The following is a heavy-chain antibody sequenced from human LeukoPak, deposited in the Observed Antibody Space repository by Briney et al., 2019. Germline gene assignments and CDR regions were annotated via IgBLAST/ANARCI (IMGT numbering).Heavy chain of an antibody. CDR3: ARGTYYYYYYYTDV. V-gene: IGHV1-2*02. CDR1: GYTFTSYG. CDR2: INPNSGGT. J-gene: IGHJ6*03. Sequence: ASVKVSCKASGYTFTSYGISWVRQAPGQGLEWMGWINPNSGGTNYAQKFQGRVTMTRDTSISTAYMELSRLRSDDTAVYYCARGTYYYYYYYTDVWGKGTTVTVSS.